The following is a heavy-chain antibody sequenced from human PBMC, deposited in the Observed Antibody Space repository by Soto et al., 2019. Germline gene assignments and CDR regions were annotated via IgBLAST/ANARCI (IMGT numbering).Heavy chain of an antibody. CDR2: IYYNGNT. V-gene: IGHV4-59*08. D-gene: IGHD2-2*01. CDR1: GGSISGYY. Sequence: SETLSLTCTVSGGSISGYYWSWIRQPPGKGLEWIGYIYYNGNTNYNPFLKSRVTMSVDTSKNQVSLKLSSGTAADTAVYYCARHVSGDCSSNDCYLGGFDLWGQGALVTVSS. J-gene: IGHJ5*02. CDR3: ARHVSGDCSSNDCYLGGFDL.